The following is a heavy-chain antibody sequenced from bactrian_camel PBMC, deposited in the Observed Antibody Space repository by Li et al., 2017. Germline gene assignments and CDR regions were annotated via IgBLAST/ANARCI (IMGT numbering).Heavy chain of an antibody. CDR1: GNSFSGYC. V-gene: IGHV3S53*01. Sequence: HVQLVESGGGSVQSGGSLRLSCTASGNSFSGYCMGWFRQASGQEREGVAVLDSGGHTTYADSVKGRFTISRDNAKNTTVYLQMDSLKPEDTAMYYCAARLARGCSTQRNFDYWGQGTQVTVS. J-gene: IGHJ6*01. CDR3: AARLARGCSTQRNFDY. CDR2: LDSGGHT. D-gene: IGHD5*01.